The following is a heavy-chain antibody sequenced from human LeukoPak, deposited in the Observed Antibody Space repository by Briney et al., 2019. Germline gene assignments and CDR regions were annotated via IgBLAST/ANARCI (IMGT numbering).Heavy chain of an antibody. CDR3: ARTVPDYDILTGYYTILNWFDP. Sequence: GSLRLSCAASGLTVSSSYMSWVRQPPGKGLEWIGEIYHSGSTNYNPSLKSRVTISVDKSKNQFSLKLSSVTAADTAVYYCARTVPDYDILTGYYTILNWFDPWGQGTLVTVSS. CDR1: GLTVSSSYM. V-gene: IGHV4-4*02. CDR2: IYHSGST. J-gene: IGHJ5*02. D-gene: IGHD3-9*01.